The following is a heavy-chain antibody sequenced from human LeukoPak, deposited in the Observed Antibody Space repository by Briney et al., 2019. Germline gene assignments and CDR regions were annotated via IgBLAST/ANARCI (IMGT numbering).Heavy chain of an antibody. CDR1: GFTLDDYG. CDR3: ARDDSSITGTKRH. V-gene: IGHV3-20*04. CDR2: INWDGGSR. D-gene: IGHD1-7*01. Sequence: GGSLRLSCAASGFTLDDYGMSWVGHAPGKGVEWVAGINWDGGSRVYADSVKARFTISTDNAKNSLYLQMNSLRADDTALYYCARDDSSITGTKRHWGQGTLVTVSS. J-gene: IGHJ4*02.